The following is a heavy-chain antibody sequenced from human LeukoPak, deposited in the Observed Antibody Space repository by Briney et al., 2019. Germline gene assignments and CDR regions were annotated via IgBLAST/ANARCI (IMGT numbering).Heavy chain of an antibody. J-gene: IGHJ6*03. D-gene: IGHD6-25*01. Sequence: GGSLRLSCAASGFTFRDYCIHWVRQTPGKGLEWVALTRYDGSDNYYADSVKGRFTISRDNSKNTLYLQMNSLRAEDTAVYYCAKDLIQREYYFCYMDVWGKGTTVIVSS. CDR3: AKDLIQREYYFCYMDV. V-gene: IGHV3-33*03. CDR1: GFTFRDYC. CDR2: TRYDGSDN.